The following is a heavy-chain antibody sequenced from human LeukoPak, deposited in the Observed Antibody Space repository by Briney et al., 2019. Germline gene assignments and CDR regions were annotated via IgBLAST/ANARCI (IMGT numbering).Heavy chain of an antibody. CDR3: ARDGRRGYDFRSSFDY. J-gene: IGHJ4*02. V-gene: IGHV3-21*01. D-gene: IGHD3-3*01. CDR1: GFTFSSYS. Sequence: GGSLRLSCAASGFTFSSYSMNWVRQAPAKGLEWVSSISSSSSYIYYADSVKGRFTISRDNAKNSLYLQMNSLRAEDTAVYYCARDGRRGYDFRSSFDYWGQGTLVTVSS. CDR2: ISSSSSYI.